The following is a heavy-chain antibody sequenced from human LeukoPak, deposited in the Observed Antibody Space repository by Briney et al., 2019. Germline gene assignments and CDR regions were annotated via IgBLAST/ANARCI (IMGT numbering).Heavy chain of an antibody. CDR2: ITSSSTYI. J-gene: IGHJ5*02. CDR1: GFTFSSYT. Sequence: PGGSLRLSCAASGFTFSSYTMNWVRQAPGKGLEWVSSITSSSTYIYYADSVKGRFTISRDNAQNSLYLQMSSLRAEDTAVYYCAKDDNYIRFLSWGQGTLVTVSS. D-gene: IGHD3-16*01. V-gene: IGHV3-21*01. CDR3: AKDDNYIRFLS.